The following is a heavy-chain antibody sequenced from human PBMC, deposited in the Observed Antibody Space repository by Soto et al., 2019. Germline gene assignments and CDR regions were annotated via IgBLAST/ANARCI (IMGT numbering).Heavy chain of an antibody. D-gene: IGHD6-19*01. J-gene: IGHJ3*02. CDR2: IGSKGETYAT. V-gene: IGHV3-73*01. CDR3: ARTRRSSGDI. Sequence: GGSLRLSCAASGFTFGASALQWVRQASGKGLEWLGRIGSKGETYATTYAASVKGRFTISRDNAKNSLYLEMNSLRAEDTAVYYCARTRRSSGDIWGQGTMVTVSS. CDR1: GFTFGASA.